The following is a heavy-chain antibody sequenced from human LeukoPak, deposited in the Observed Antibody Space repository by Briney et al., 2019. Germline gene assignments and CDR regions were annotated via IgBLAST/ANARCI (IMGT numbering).Heavy chain of an antibody. Sequence: ASVKVSCKASGYTFTSYGINWVRQAPGQGLEWMGIINPSIGSTIYSQKFQGRVTMTRDTSTSTVYMELSSLKSEDTAVFYCAISGNYFRPFDYWGQGTLVSVSS. D-gene: IGHD1-26*01. CDR2: INPSIGST. J-gene: IGHJ4*02. CDR1: GYTFTSYG. CDR3: AISGNYFRPFDY. V-gene: IGHV1-46*01.